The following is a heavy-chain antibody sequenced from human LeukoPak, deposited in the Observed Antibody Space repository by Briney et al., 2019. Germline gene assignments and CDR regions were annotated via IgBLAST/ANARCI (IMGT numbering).Heavy chain of an antibody. J-gene: IGHJ4*02. Sequence: GGSLRLSCAASGFIFSNYGMHWVRQAPGKGLEWVANIKQDGSEKYYVDSVKGRFTISRDNAKNSLYLQMNSLRAEDTAVYYCARRHAVDYWGQGTLVTVSS. CDR3: ARRHAVDY. CDR2: IKQDGSEK. D-gene: IGHD4-17*01. CDR1: GFIFSNYG. V-gene: IGHV3-7*01.